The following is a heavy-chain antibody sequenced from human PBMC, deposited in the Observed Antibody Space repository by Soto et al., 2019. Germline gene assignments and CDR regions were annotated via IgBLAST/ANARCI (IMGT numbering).Heavy chain of an antibody. V-gene: IGHV1-69*02. CDR1: GGTFSSYT. CDR2: IIPILGIA. Sequence: QVQLVQSGAEVQKPGSSVKVSCKASGGTFSSYTISWVRQAPGQGLEWMGRIIPILGIANYAQKFQGRVTITADKSTSTAYMELSSLRSEDTAVYYCATSGSYPYYFDYWGQGTLVTVPS. J-gene: IGHJ4*02. D-gene: IGHD1-26*01. CDR3: ATSGSYPYYFDY.